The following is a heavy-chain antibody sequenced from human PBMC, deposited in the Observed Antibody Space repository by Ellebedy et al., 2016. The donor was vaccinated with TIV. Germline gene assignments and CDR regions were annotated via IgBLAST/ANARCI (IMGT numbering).Heavy chain of an antibody. Sequence: GESLKISCQTSGYTFTDYWIHWVRQMPGKGLECMGGIYPGIFQTKYNPLFEGHVTISADTASGTAYLQWSSLKASDTAKYYCARVTTADYWGQGTLVTVSS. D-gene: IGHD3-3*01. CDR3: ARVTTADY. J-gene: IGHJ4*02. CDR1: GYTFTDYW. CDR2: IYPGIFQT. V-gene: IGHV5-78*01.